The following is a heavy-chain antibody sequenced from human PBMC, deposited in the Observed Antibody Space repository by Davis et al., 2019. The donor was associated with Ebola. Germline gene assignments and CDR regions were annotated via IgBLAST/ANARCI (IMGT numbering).Heavy chain of an antibody. CDR3: ARAQFPTTSDH. Sequence: ASVKVSCKTSGYTFTNYGITWVRQAPGQGLEWMGWINPHNGNTNYAQNVQGRVTMTTDTSTSTAYMEVGTLRSGDTAVYYCARAQFPTTSDHWGQGTLVTVSS. CDR1: GYTFTNYG. CDR2: INPHNGNT. J-gene: IGHJ4*02. D-gene: IGHD1-1*01. V-gene: IGHV1-18*04.